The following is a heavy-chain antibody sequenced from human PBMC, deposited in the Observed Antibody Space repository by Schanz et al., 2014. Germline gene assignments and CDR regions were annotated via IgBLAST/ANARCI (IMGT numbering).Heavy chain of an antibody. CDR1: GFTFSSYP. D-gene: IGHD2-21*01. CDR2: ISYDGVNK. Sequence: QVQLVESGGGVVQPGRSLRLSCAASGFTFSSYPMHWVRQAPCKGLEWLAVISYDGVNKYYSDSVTGRFTIARDNSKNTLYLQMNSLRADDTAMYYCARDPLDCSGDCIGSYFEYWGQGTLVTVSS. CDR3: ARDPLDCSGDCIGSYFEY. J-gene: IGHJ4*02. V-gene: IGHV3-30*04.